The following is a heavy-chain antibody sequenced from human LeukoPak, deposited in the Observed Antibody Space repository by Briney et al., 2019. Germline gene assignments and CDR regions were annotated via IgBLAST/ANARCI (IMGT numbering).Heavy chain of an antibody. CDR3: AKDRQYDFWSGYIYFDY. V-gene: IGHV3-23*01. Sequence: GGSLRLSCAASGFTFSSYAMSWVRQAPGKGLEWVSAISGSGGSTYYADSAKGRFTISRDNSKNTLYLQMNSLRAEDTAVYYCAKDRQYDFWSGYIYFDYWGQGTLVTVSS. J-gene: IGHJ4*02. D-gene: IGHD3-3*01. CDR2: ISGSGGST. CDR1: GFTFSSYA.